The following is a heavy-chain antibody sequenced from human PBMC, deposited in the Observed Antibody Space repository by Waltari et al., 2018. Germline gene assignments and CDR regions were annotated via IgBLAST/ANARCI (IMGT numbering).Heavy chain of an antibody. Sequence: QVQLQESGPGLVKPSQTLSLTCTVSGGSISSGSYYWSWLRRPAGKGLERIGRIYTSGSTNYNPSLKSRVTISVDTSKNQFSLKLSSVTAADTAVYYCARDEVLRGSYFFDYWGQGTLVTVSS. V-gene: IGHV4-61*02. CDR2: IYTSGST. CDR3: ARDEVLRGSYFFDY. CDR1: GGSISSGSYY. D-gene: IGHD1-26*01. J-gene: IGHJ4*02.